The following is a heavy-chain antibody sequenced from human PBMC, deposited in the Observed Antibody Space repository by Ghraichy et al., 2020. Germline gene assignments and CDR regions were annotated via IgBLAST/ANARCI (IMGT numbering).Heavy chain of an antibody. CDR3: ARERLIPAAIVGAPENDAFEI. J-gene: IGHJ3*02. Sequence: SLNISCTVSGGSISSGYYYWSWIRQYPGKGLEWIGDIYYNGNAYYNPSLKSRLTMSVDTSKNRFSLKLRSVTAADTAVYYCARERLIPAAIVGAPENDAFEIWGQGTMVTVSS. V-gene: IGHV4-31*03. CDR2: IYYNGNA. D-gene: IGHD2-2*01. CDR1: GGSISSGYYY.